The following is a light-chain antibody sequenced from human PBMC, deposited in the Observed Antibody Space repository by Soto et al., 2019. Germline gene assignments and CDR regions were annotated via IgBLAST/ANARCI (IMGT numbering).Light chain of an antibody. Sequence: QSVLTQPPSVSAAPGQKVTISCSGSSSNIGSNYVSWYQQLPGTAPKLLIYEDNKRPSGIPDRFSGSKSGTSATLGITGLQTGDEADYYCRTWDSSLSSWVFGGGTKLTVL. CDR3: RTWDSSLSSWV. J-gene: IGLJ3*02. CDR2: EDN. CDR1: SSNIGSNY. V-gene: IGLV1-51*02.